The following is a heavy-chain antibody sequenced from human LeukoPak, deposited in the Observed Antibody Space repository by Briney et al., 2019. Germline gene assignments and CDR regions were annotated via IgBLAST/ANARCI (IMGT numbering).Heavy chain of an antibody. CDR1: GGTFSSYA. CDR2: IIPIFGTA. V-gene: IGHV1-69*13. D-gene: IGHD6-19*01. Sequence: SVKVSCKASGGTFSSYAISWVRQAPGQGLEWMGGIIPIFGTANYAQKFQGRVTITADESTSAAYMELSSLRSEDTAVYYCARSYSSAYYYYGMDVWGQGTTVTVSS. CDR3: ARSYSSAYYYYGMDV. J-gene: IGHJ6*02.